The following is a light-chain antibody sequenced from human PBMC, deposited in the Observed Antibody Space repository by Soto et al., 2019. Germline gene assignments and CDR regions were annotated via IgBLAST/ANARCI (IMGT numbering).Light chain of an antibody. CDR1: QSITTW. CDR3: QQYNDYQYT. Sequence: DIQMTQSPSTLSASVCARVTITCRASQSITTWLAWYQQKPGKAPKLLIYKATNFQSGVPSRFSGSGSGTEFSLTISSLQHEDFAIYYCQQYNDYQYTFGQGTKLEIK. CDR2: KAT. J-gene: IGKJ2*01. V-gene: IGKV1-5*03.